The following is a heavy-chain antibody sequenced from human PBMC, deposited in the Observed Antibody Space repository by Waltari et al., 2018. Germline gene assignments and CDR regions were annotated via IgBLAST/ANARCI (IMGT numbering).Heavy chain of an antibody. V-gene: IGHV3-21*01. J-gene: IGHJ3*01. Sequence: EVQLVESGGGLVKPGGSLRLSCTASRFTFSTYNMNWVRQAPGKGLEWVSSISSSSSYIYSADSVKGRFTISRDNAKNSLYLQMNSLRAEDTAVYYCARGAFSFDLWGLGTMVTVSS. CDR1: RFTFSTYN. CDR3: ARGAFSFDL. CDR2: ISSSSSYI. D-gene: IGHD3-3*01.